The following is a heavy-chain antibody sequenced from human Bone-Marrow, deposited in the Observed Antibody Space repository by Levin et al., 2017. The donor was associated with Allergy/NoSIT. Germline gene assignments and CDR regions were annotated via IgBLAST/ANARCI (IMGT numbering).Heavy chain of an antibody. CDR3: AKGRLDYYYGMDV. CDR1: GFTFSTYA. J-gene: IGHJ6*02. Sequence: GGSLRLSCAASGFTFSTYAMSWVRQAPGKGLEWVSVISGSGGSTYYADSVKGRFTISRDNFKNTLYLQMNSLRAEDTAVYYCAKGRLDYYYGMDVWGQGTTVTVSS. V-gene: IGHV3-23*01. CDR2: ISGSGGST.